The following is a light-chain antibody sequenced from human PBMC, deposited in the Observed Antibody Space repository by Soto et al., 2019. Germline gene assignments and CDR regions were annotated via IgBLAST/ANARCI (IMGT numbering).Light chain of an antibody. J-gene: IGLJ1*01. CDR3: ISYTVRRIYV. Sequence: QYVLTQPASVSGSPGQSITISCNGTSSDIGTYDHVAWYQQFTGKTPKLMIYSVRNRPSGVSYRFSGSKTGNTAFLTISGLQAEDEADYYCISYTVRRIYVFGSGTKVTVL. CDR1: SSDIGTYDH. CDR2: SVR. V-gene: IGLV2-14*01.